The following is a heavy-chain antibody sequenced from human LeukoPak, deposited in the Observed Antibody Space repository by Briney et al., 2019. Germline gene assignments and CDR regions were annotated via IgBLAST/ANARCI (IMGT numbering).Heavy chain of an antibody. J-gene: IGHJ6*02. V-gene: IGHV3-23*01. CDR1: GFTFSSYA. Sequence: GGSLRLSCAASGFTFSSYAMSWVRQAPGKGLEWVSAISGSGGSTYYADSVKGRFTISRDNSKNTLYLQMNSLRAEDTAVYYCARARKRQWLDYYYYYYGMDVWGQGTLVTVSS. CDR3: ARARKRQWLDYYYYYYGMDV. D-gene: IGHD6-19*01. CDR2: ISGSGGST.